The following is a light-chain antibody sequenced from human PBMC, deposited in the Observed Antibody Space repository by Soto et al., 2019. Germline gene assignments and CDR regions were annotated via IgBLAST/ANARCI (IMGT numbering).Light chain of an antibody. CDR1: QSVSSY. Sequence: EIVLTQSPATLSLSPGERATLSCRASQSVSSYLAWYQQKSGQAPRLLIYDASNRATGIPARFSGSGSGTAFNLTISSLEPEEFAVYYCQQRSNWPPYTVGQGTKMEIK. J-gene: IGKJ2*01. CDR2: DAS. V-gene: IGKV3-11*01. CDR3: QQRSNWPPYT.